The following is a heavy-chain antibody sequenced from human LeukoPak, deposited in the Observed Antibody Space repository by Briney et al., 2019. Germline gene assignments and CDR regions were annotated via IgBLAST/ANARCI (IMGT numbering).Heavy chain of an antibody. CDR3: ASTNYDILTGYPIYYFDY. CDR2: IILIFGTA. J-gene: IGHJ4*02. CDR1: GGTFSSYA. V-gene: IGHV1-69*05. Sequence: ASVKVSCKASGGTFSSYAISWVRQAPGQGLEWMGRIILIFGTANYAQKFQGRVTITTDESTSTAYMELSSLRSEDTAVYYCASTNYDILTGYPIYYFDYWGQGTLVTVSS. D-gene: IGHD3-9*01.